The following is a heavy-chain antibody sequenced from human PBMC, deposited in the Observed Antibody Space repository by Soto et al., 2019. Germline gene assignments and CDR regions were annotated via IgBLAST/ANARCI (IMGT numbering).Heavy chain of an antibody. CDR3: ARDNNFFDSGSGVDY. CDR2: ITASSTYI. Sequence: GSLRLSCAASGFSFSIYSFNWVRQAPGKGLEWVSSITASSTYIHYADSVKGRFTISRDNAKNSLYLQMNSLRAEDTAVYYCARDNNFFDSGSGVDYWGQGTLVTVSS. D-gene: IGHD3-10*01. CDR1: GFSFSIYS. V-gene: IGHV3-21*01. J-gene: IGHJ4*02.